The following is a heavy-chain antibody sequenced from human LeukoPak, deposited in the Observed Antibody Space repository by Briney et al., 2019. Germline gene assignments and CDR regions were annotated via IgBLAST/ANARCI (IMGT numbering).Heavy chain of an antibody. CDR2: IYYSGST. CDR3: ASRSRYCSSTSCNGWWFDP. V-gene: IGHV4-59*01. J-gene: IGHJ5*02. D-gene: IGHD2-2*01. CDR1: GGSISSYY. Sequence: SETLSLTCTVSGGSISSYYWSWIRQPPGKGLEWIGYIYYSGSTNYNPSLRSRVTISVDTSKNQFSLKVSSVTAADTAVYYCASRSRYCSSTSCNGWWFDPWGQGTLVTVSS.